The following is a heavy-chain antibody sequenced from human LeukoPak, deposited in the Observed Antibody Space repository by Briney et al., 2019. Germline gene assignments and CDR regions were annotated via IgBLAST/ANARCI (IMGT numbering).Heavy chain of an antibody. J-gene: IGHJ3*02. D-gene: IGHD3-22*01. CDR3: ARAKSRTMIVSAFFDI. CDR2: IYYSGST. CDR1: GGSISSSPYY. Sequence: SETLSLTCTVSGGSISSSPYYWGWIRQPPGKGLEWIGSIYYSGSTYYNPSLKSRVTISVDTSKNQFSLKLSSVTAADTAVYYCARAKSRTMIVSAFFDIWGQGTMVTVSS. V-gene: IGHV4-39*01.